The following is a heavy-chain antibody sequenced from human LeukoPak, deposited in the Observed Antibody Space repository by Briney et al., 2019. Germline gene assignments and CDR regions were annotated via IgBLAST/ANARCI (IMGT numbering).Heavy chain of an antibody. V-gene: IGHV4-34*01. CDR1: GGSFSGYY. CDR2: INHGGGT. J-gene: IGHJ4*02. D-gene: IGHD3-10*01. Sequence: PSETLSLTCAVYGGSFSGYYWSWIRQPPGKGLEWIGEINHGGGTNYNPSLKSRVTISVDTSKNQFSLKLSSVTAADTAVYYCARPTLYYGSGSYNYWGQGTLVTVSS. CDR3: ARPTLYYGSGSYNY.